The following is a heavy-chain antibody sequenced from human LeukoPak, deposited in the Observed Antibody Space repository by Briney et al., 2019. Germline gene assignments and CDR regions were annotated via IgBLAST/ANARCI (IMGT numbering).Heavy chain of an antibody. Sequence: GASVKVSCKASGYTFTSYYMHWVRQAPGQGLEWMGIINPSGGSTSYAQKFQGRVTMTRDTSTSTVYMELSSLRSEDTAVYYCARACSSTSCPSGNWFDPWGQGTLVTVSS. D-gene: IGHD2-2*01. CDR2: INPSGGST. CDR1: GYTFTSYY. V-gene: IGHV1-46*01. J-gene: IGHJ5*02. CDR3: ARACSSTSCPSGNWFDP.